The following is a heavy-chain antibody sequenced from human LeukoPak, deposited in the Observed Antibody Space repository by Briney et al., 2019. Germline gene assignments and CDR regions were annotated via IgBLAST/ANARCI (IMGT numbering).Heavy chain of an antibody. CDR2: INHSGST. Sequence: SETLSLTCAVYGGSFSGYYWSWIRQPPGKGLEWIGEINHSGSTNYNPSLKSRVTISVDTSKNQFSLKLSSVTAADTAVYHCARGNIVVVPAARNWFDPWGQGTLVTVSS. V-gene: IGHV4-34*01. D-gene: IGHD2-2*01. CDR3: ARGNIVVVPAARNWFDP. CDR1: GGSFSGYY. J-gene: IGHJ5*02.